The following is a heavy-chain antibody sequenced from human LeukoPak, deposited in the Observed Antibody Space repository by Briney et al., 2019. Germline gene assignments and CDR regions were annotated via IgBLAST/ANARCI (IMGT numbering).Heavy chain of an antibody. V-gene: IGHV4-34*01. D-gene: IGHD3-10*01. CDR1: GGSFSGYY. CDR2: INHSGST. Sequence: SETLSLTCAVYGGSFSGYYWSWIRQPPGKGLEWIGEINHSGSTNYNPSLKSRVTISVDTSKNQFSLKLSSVTAADTAVYYCARAPQIWFGVSRRSFDYWGQGTLVTVSS. CDR3: ARAPQIWFGVSRRSFDY. J-gene: IGHJ4*02.